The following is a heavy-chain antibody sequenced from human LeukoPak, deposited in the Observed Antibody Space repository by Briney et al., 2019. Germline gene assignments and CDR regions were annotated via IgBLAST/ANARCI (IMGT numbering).Heavy chain of an antibody. CDR1: GGSISSYY. V-gene: IGHV4-59*08. D-gene: IGHD3-10*01. Sequence: SSETLSLTCTVPGGSISSYYWCWIRQPPRKGLGWSGYIYYSGSTNYNPSLKSRVIISVDTSKNQFSLKLSSVTAADTAVYYCARRGYGSGSFNRYYFDYWGQGTLVTVSS. CDR2: IYYSGST. J-gene: IGHJ4*02. CDR3: ARRGYGSGSFNRYYFDY.